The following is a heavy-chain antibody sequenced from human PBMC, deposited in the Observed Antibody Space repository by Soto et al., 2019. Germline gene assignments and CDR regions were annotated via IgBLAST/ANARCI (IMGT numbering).Heavy chain of an antibody. CDR1: GGSISSYY. V-gene: IGHV4-59*01. CDR2: IYYSGST. J-gene: IGHJ5*02. Sequence: SETLSLTCTVSGGSISSYYWSWIRQPPGKGLEWIGYIYYSGSTNYNPSLKSRVTISVDTSKNQFSLKLSSVTAADTAVYYCARDNKPSYYDFWSGYRANWFDPWGQGTLVPVSS. D-gene: IGHD3-3*01. CDR3: ARDNKPSYYDFWSGYRANWFDP.